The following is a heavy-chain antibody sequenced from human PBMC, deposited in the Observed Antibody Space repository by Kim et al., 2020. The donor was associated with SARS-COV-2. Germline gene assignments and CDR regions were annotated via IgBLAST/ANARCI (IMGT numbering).Heavy chain of an antibody. CDR3: ARAGRFNWNYGTDLNWFDP. CDR2: INTYTGST. Sequence: ASVKVSCKASGYTFSTYGIAWVRQAPGQGLEWMGWINTYTGSTNYAQNLQDRVTMTTDTSTGTAYMELRSLRSDDTAVYYCARAGRFNWNYGTDLNWFDPWGQGALVTVSS. D-gene: IGHD1-7*01. CDR1: GYTFSTYG. J-gene: IGHJ5*02. V-gene: IGHV1-18*01.